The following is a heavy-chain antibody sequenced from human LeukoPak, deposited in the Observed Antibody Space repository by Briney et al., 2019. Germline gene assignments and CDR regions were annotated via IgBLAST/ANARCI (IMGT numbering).Heavy chain of an antibody. CDR2: VYPTGST. CDR3: ARDGKRVATILRYYYYYMDV. J-gene: IGHJ6*03. CDR1: GDSINTHY. Sequence: SETLSLTCNVSGDSINTHYWSWIRQPAGKGLEWIGRVYPTGSTNYNPSLKSRVTMSVDASNNQLSLRLTSVTAADTAVYYCARDGKRVATILRYYYYYMDVWGKGTTVTVSS. V-gene: IGHV4-4*07. D-gene: IGHD5-12*01.